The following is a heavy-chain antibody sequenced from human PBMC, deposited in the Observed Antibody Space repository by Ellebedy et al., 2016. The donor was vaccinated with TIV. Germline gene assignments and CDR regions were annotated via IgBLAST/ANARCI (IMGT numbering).Heavy chain of an antibody. CDR2: IYPGDSDT. D-gene: IGHD5-12*01. CDR3: ARVQSGSVGPFDY. J-gene: IGHJ4*02. Sequence: GESLKISXKGSGYSFTSYWIGWVRQMPGKGLEWMGIIYPGDSDTRYCPSFQGQVTISVDKSINTAYLQWSSLKASDTAMYYCARVQSGSVGPFDYWGQGTLVTVSS. CDR1: GYSFTSYW. V-gene: IGHV5-51*01.